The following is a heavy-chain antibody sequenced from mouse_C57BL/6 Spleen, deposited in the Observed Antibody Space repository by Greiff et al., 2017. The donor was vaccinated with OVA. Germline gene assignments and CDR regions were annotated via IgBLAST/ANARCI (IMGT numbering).Heavy chain of an antibody. CDR1: GYTFTSYW. V-gene: IGHV1-50*01. CDR3: ARRGWAPRHY. D-gene: IGHD1-1*02. Sequence: HVQLQQPGAELVKPGASVKLSCKASGYTFTSYWMQWVKQRPGQGLEWIGEIDPSDSYTNYNQKFKGKATLTVDTSSSTAYMQLSSLTSEDSAVYYCARRGWAPRHYWGQGTTLTVSS. CDR2: IDPSDSYT. J-gene: IGHJ2*01.